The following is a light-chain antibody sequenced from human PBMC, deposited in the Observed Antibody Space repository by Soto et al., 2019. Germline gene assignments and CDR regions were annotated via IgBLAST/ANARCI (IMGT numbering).Light chain of an antibody. J-gene: IGKJ4*01. CDR2: KAS. CDR3: QQYETFPLT. CDR1: QSISGW. Sequence: DIPMTQSPATLSASVGDRVTIGCRASQSISGWLAWYQQKPGKAPKLLIYKASILESGVPSRFSGSGSATEFPLTISSLQPEDFASYYWQQYETFPLTFGGGTKV. V-gene: IGKV1-5*03.